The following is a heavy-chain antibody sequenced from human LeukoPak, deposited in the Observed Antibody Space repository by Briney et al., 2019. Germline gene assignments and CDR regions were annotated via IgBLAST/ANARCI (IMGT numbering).Heavy chain of an antibody. D-gene: IGHD3-9*01. CDR1: GFTFSNYA. Sequence: PGGSLRLSCAASGFTFSNYAMNWVRQARGKGLEWVSSISGSGGTTYYADSVKGRFTTSRDNSKNTLYLQMNSLRAEDTAVYYCAKVRYVGYYFDTWGQGTLVTVSS. CDR3: AKVRYVGYYFDT. V-gene: IGHV3-23*01. CDR2: ISGSGGTT. J-gene: IGHJ4*02.